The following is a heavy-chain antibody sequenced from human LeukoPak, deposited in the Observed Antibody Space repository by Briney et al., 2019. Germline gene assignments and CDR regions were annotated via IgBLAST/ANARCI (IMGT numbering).Heavy chain of an antibody. V-gene: IGHV1-18*01. CDR3: AREKLWFGEFPFDN. D-gene: IGHD3-10*01. CDR2: ISTKNGYT. CDR1: GYTFTDYL. Sequence: ASVKVSCKASGYTFTDYLINWVRQAPGQGLEWVGSISTKNGYTKLAQKFQGRVAVTKDTSANTIYMDLKSLTFDDTAAYYCAREKLWFGEFPFDNWGQGTLVSVSS. J-gene: IGHJ4*02.